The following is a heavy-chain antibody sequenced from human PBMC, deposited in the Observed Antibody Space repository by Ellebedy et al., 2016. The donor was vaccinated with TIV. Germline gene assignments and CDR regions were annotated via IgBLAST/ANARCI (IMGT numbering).Heavy chain of an antibody. J-gene: IGHJ3*01. V-gene: IGHV3-53*01. Sequence: GESLKISCAASGFTVSNNYISWVRQAPGKGLEWVSVIYSGDSTYYADSVKGRFTISRDNSKNTLYLQMDSLRVEDTAMYYCAKDTNWPMVWGQGTMVTVSS. D-gene: IGHD1-1*01. CDR2: IYSGDST. CDR3: AKDTNWPMV. CDR1: GFTVSNNY.